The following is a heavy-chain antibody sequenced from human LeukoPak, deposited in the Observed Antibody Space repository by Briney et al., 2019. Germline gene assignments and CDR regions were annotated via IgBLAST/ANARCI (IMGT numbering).Heavy chain of an antibody. CDR2: IYYSGST. CDR3: ASRGSYAEY. Sequence: SETPSLACSVSGGSISSYYWSWIRQPPGKGLEWIGYIYYSGSTNYNPSLKSRVTISVDTSKNQFSLKLSSVTAADTAVYYCASRGSYAEYWGQGTLVTVSS. V-gene: IGHV4-59*01. CDR1: GGSISSYY. J-gene: IGHJ4*02. D-gene: IGHD1-26*01.